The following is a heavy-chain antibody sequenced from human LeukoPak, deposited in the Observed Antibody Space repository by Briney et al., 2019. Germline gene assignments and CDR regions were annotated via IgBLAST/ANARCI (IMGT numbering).Heavy chain of an antibody. D-gene: IGHD3-22*01. CDR1: GGSITSGGYY. CDR3: VRGRYYYDTSGYVVWLDP. V-gene: IGHV4-61*02. CDR2: IHTSGSA. Sequence: SQTLSLTCTVSGGSITSGGYYWAWIRQPAGKGLEWLVRIHTSGSANYIHSLKSRVAISLDTSKNQFSLKLSSVTAADPAVYYCVRGRYYYDTSGYVVWLDPWGQGTLVTVSS. J-gene: IGHJ5*02.